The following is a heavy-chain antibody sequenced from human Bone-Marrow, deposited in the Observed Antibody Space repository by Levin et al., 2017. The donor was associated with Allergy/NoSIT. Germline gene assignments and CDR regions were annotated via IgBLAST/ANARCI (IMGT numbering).Heavy chain of an antibody. CDR1: GFTVSSNY. D-gene: IGHD3-10*01. Sequence: ETLSLTCAASGFTVSSNYMSWVRQAPGKGTEWVSVIYSGGSTYYADSVKGRFTISRDNSKNTLYLQMNSLRAADTAVYSCARVWFGELLSHLGQGTLVTVSS. CDR2: IYSGGST. J-gene: IGHJ4*02. V-gene: IGHV3-53*01. CDR3: ARVWFGELLSH.